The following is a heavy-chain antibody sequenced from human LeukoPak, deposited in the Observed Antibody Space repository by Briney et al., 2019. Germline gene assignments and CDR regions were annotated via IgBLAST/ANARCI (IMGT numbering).Heavy chain of an antibody. V-gene: IGHV3-21*01. Sequence: GGSLRLSCAASGFTFSSYSMNWVRQAPGKVLEWVSSISSSSSYIYYADSVKGRFTISRDNAKNSLYLQMNSLRAEDTAVYYCARDEYGGNSYYFDYWGQGTLVTVSS. CDR3: ARDEYGGNSYYFDY. D-gene: IGHD4-23*01. J-gene: IGHJ4*02. CDR1: GFTFSSYS. CDR2: ISSSSSYI.